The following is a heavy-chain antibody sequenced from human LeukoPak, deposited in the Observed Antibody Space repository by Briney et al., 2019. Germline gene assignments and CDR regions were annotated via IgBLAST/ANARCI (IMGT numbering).Heavy chain of an antibody. CDR3: ARKYPDHWFDP. CDR2: IFYTGTT. D-gene: IGHD6-6*01. J-gene: IGHJ5*02. V-gene: IGHV4-30-4*01. Sequence: CIGYIFYTGTTNYSPSLKSRVSISVDTFKNQFSLKLSSVTAADTAVYYCARKYPDHWFDPWGQGTLVTVSS.